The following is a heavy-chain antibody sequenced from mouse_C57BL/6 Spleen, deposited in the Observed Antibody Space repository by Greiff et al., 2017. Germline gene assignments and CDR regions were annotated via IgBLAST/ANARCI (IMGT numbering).Heavy chain of an antibody. CDR3: ARNPSYGNYDAMDY. CDR2: IWSGGST. Sequence: VKLQESGPGLVQPSQSLSITCTVSGFSLTSYGVHWVRQSPGKGLEWLGVIWSGGSTDYNAAFISRLSISKDNSKSQVFFKMNSLQADDTAIYYCARNPSYGNYDAMDYWGQGTSVTVSS. J-gene: IGHJ4*01. D-gene: IGHD2-1*01. CDR1: GFSLTSYG. V-gene: IGHV2-2*01.